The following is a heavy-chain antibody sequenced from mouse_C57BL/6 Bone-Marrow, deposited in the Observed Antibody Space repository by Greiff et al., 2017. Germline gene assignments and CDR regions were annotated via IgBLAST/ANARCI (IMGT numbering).Heavy chain of an antibody. V-gene: IGHV1-59*01. J-gene: IGHJ2*01. Sequence: QVQLKQPGAELVRPGTSVKLSCKASGYTFTSYWMHWVKQRPGQGLEWIGVIDPSDSYTNYNQKFKGKATLTVDTSSSTAYIQLSSLTAEDSAVYYCARSGLLRYPLYYFDYWGQGTTLTVSS. CDR3: ARSGLLRYPLYYFDY. D-gene: IGHD1-1*01. CDR2: IDPSDSYT. CDR1: GYTFTSYW.